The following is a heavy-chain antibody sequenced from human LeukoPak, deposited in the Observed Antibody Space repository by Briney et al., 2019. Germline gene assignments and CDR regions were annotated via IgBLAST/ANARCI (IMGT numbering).Heavy chain of an antibody. CDR2: INPSGGST. CDR1: GYTFTSYY. V-gene: IGHV1-46*01. Sequence: ASVKVSCKASGYTFTSYYMHWVRQAPGQGLEWMGIINPSGGSTSYAQKFQGRVTMTTDTSTSTAYMELRSLRSDDTAVYYCARAESRDSSGYYPYDAFDIWGQGTMVTVSS. D-gene: IGHD3-22*01. CDR3: ARAESRDSSGYYPYDAFDI. J-gene: IGHJ3*02.